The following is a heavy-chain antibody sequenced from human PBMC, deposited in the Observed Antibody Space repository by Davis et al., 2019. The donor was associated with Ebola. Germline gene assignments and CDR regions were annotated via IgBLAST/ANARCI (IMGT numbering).Heavy chain of an antibody. J-gene: IGHJ3*02. D-gene: IGHD3-22*01. CDR2: ISSNGGST. Sequence: ESLKISCAASGFTFSSYAMHWVRQAPGKGLEYVSAISSNGGSTYYANSVKGRFTISRDNSKNTLYLQMGSLRAEDMAVYYCARDRDYYDSSGYDAFDIWGQGTMVTVSS. CDR3: ARDRDYYDSSGYDAFDI. V-gene: IGHV3-64*01. CDR1: GFTFSSYA.